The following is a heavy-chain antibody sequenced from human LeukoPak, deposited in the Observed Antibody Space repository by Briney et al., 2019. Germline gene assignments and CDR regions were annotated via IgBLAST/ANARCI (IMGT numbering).Heavy chain of an antibody. V-gene: IGHV3-66*01. CDR2: IFSTGNT. D-gene: IGHD3-3*01. CDR1: GLTISANY. Sequence: GRSLRLSCAASGLTISANYMNWVRQAPGKGLEWVSIIFSTGNTYYADSVQGRFTISRDNSKNTLYLQMDSLRAEDTAVYYCASVFWNGHWGQGTLVTVSS. J-gene: IGHJ4*02. CDR3: ASVFWNGH.